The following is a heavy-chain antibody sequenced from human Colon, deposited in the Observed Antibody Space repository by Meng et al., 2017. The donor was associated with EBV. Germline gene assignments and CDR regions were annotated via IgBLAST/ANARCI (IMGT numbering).Heavy chain of an antibody. CDR1: CGSLSVYV. CDR3: ARVPTTGYKDH. CDR2: VSHPGSA. D-gene: IGHD3-9*01. J-gene: IGHJ4*02. Sequence: QVLVQALVTELLQPLESLSLTCTDNCGSLSVYVWSWVRQPPGEGMEWIGEVSHPGSANYNPSLKSRVTISVDASEKQFSLRLTSVTAADSADYYCARVPTTGYKDHWGQGTLVTVSS. V-gene: IGHV4-34*02.